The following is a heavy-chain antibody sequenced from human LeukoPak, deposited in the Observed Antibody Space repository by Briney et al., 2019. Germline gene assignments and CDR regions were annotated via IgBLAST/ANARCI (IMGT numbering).Heavy chain of an antibody. Sequence: NRGESLKISCKVSGYSLTSYCIGWVRQMPGKGLEWMGIIYPGDSGPTYSPSFQGQVTISVDKSINTAYLQWSSLQASDTAMYYCGMSGDRVPLQDDVFDVWGQGTMVTVST. CDR2: IYPGDSGP. CDR1: GYSLTSYC. V-gene: IGHV5-51*01. J-gene: IGHJ3*01. CDR3: GMSGDRVPLQDDVFDV. D-gene: IGHD1-26*01.